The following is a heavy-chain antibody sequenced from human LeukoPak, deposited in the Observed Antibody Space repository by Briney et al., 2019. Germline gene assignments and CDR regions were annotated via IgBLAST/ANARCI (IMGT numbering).Heavy chain of an antibody. V-gene: IGHV1-2*02. D-gene: IGHD2-15*01. CDR1: GYTFTGYY. CDR3: ARSQYCSGGSCYDYYYGMDV. Sequence: ASVKVPCKACGYTFTGYYLHWVRQAPGQGLEWMGWINPNSGGTNYAQNFQGRVTMTRDTSISTAYMELSRLRSDDTAVYYCARSQYCSGGSCYDYYYGMDVWGQGTTVTVSS. J-gene: IGHJ6*02. CDR2: INPNSGGT.